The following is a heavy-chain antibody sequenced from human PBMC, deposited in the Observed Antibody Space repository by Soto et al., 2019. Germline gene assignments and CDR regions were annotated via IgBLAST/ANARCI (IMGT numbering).Heavy chain of an antibody. D-gene: IGHD2-15*01. J-gene: IGHJ3*02. CDR2: IYYSGST. Sequence: SETLSLTCTVSGGSMSSYYWSWIRQPPGKGLEWIGYIYYSGSTNYNPSLKSRVTISVDTSKNQFSLKLSSVTAADTAVYYCAREKRDVVAASAHAFDIWGQGTMVTVSS. CDR3: AREKRDVVAASAHAFDI. CDR1: GGSMSSYY. V-gene: IGHV4-59*01.